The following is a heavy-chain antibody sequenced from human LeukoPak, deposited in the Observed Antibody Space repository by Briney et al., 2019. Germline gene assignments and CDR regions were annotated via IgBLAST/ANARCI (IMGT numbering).Heavy chain of an antibody. CDR1: RFTFSSFA. Sequence: GGSLRLSCAASRFTFSSFAMSWLRQAPGQGLKWVSAISDNSGNTYYADSVKGRFTISRDNSENTLYLQMNSLRAEDTALYYCSNGRTSSGTLQHDYWGQGTLVTVSS. J-gene: IGHJ4*02. CDR3: SNGRTSSGTLQHDY. CDR2: ISDNSGNT. V-gene: IGHV3-23*01. D-gene: IGHD6-19*01.